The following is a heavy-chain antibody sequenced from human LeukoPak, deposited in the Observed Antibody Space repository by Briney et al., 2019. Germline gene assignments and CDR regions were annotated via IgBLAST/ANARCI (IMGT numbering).Heavy chain of an antibody. V-gene: IGHV3-48*04. J-gene: IGHJ3*02. CDR3: ARGYSSGRSAFDI. CDR1: AFTFSSYS. D-gene: IGHD6-19*01. CDR2: ISSGSSTV. Sequence: GGSLRLSCAASAFTFSSYSMNWVRQAPGKGLEWVSYISSGSSTVYYADSVKGRFTISRDNAKNSLYLQMSSLRAEDTAVYYCARGYSSGRSAFDIWGQGAMVTVSS.